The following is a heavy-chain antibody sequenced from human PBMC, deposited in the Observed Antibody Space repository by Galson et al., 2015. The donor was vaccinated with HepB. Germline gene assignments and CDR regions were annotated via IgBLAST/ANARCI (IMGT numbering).Heavy chain of an antibody. Sequence: QSGAEVKEPGESLKISCKASGYTFTSYGISWVRQAPGQGLEWMGWISAYNGNTNYAQKLQGRVTMTTDTSTSTAYMELRSLRSDDTAVYYCAREPNYDFWSGYSYNWFDPWGQGTLVTVSS. D-gene: IGHD3-3*01. CDR1: GYTFTSYG. J-gene: IGHJ5*02. CDR3: AREPNYDFWSGYSYNWFDP. CDR2: ISAYNGNT. V-gene: IGHV1-18*01.